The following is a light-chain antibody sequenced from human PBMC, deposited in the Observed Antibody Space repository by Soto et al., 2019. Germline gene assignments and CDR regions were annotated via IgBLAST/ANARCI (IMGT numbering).Light chain of an antibody. CDR1: TSNIGINT. V-gene: IGLV1-44*01. Sequence: LTQPPSASGTPGQRVTISCSGSTSNIGINTVNWYRQLPTSAPQLLLYSNNLRPSGVPARFSGSKFGTSASLAISGLQSEDEADYYCAAWDDSVSGPVFGGGTKLTVL. CDR3: AAWDDSVSGPV. CDR2: SNN. J-gene: IGLJ2*01.